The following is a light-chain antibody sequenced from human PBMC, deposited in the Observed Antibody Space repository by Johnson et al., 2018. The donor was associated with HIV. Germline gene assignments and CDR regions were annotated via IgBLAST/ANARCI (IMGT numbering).Light chain of an antibody. V-gene: IGLV1-51*02. Sequence: QSVLTQPPSASGTPGQRVTISCSGSSSNIGSNTVNWYQQLPGTAPKLLIYENNKRPSGIPDRFSGSKSGTSATLGITGLQTGDEADYYCGTWDSSLSFYVFGTGTKVTVL. CDR1: SSNIGSNT. J-gene: IGLJ1*01. CDR3: GTWDSSLSFYV. CDR2: ENN.